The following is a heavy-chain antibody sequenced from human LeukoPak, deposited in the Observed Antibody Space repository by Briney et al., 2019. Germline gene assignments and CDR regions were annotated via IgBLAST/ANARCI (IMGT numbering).Heavy chain of an antibody. CDR1: GGSFSGYY. Sequence: SETLPLTCAVYGGSFSGYYWSWIRQPPGKGLEWIGEINHSGSTNYNPSLKSRVTVSVDTSKNQFSLKLSSVTAADTAVYYCARGGRSFDIVVVPAAPIYMDVWGKGTTVTVSS. J-gene: IGHJ6*03. CDR2: INHSGST. D-gene: IGHD2-2*01. CDR3: ARGGRSFDIVVVPAAPIYMDV. V-gene: IGHV4-34*01.